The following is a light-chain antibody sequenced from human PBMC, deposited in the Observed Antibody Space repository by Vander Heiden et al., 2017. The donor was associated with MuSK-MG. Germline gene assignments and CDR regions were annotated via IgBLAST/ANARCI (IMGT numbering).Light chain of an antibody. V-gene: IGKV1-5*03. J-gene: IGKJ3*01. Sequence: DIQMTQSPSTLSASVGDRVTITCRASQSISSWLAWYQQKPGKAPKLLIYKASSLESGVPSRFSGSGSGTEFTLTISSLQPDDFASYYCQQENSSSFTFGHRTKVDIK. CDR2: KAS. CDR1: QSISSW. CDR3: QQENSSSFT.